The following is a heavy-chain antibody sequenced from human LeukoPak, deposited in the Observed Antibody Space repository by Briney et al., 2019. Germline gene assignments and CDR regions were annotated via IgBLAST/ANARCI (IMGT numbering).Heavy chain of an antibody. CDR2: TYYRSKWHN. CDR3: ASSGSIYYYGMDV. V-gene: IGHV6-1*01. CDR1: GDSVSSNSAA. J-gene: IGHJ6*02. Sequence: SQTLSLTCALSGDSVSSNSAAWNWIRQSPSRGLEWLGRTYYRSKWHNDYAVSVKSRITINPDPTKNQFSLQLNTVTPEDKAVYYCASSGSIYYYGMDVWGQGTTVTVSS.